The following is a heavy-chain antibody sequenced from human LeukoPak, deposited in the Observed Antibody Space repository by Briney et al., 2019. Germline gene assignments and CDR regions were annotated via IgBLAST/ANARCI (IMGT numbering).Heavy chain of an antibody. V-gene: IGHV4-30-4*08. Sequence: PSQTLSLTCTVSGGSISSGDYYWSWIRQPPGKGLEWIGYIYYSGSTYYNPSLKSRVTISVDTSKNQFSLKLSSVTAADTAVYYCARLPYSSSQGYYYYMDVWGKGTTVTVSS. CDR1: GGSISSGDYY. J-gene: IGHJ6*03. CDR2: IYYSGST. D-gene: IGHD6-6*01. CDR3: ARLPYSSSQGYYYYMDV.